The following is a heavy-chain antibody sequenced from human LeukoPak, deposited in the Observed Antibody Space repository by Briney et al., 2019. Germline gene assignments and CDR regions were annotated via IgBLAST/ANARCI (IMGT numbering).Heavy chain of an antibody. CDR3: AREGALVAATPVGDAFDI. V-gene: IGHV1-18*01. J-gene: IGHJ3*02. CDR2: ISAYNGNT. Sequence: ASVKVSCKASGYTFTSYGISWVRQAPGQGLEWMGWISAYNGNTNYAQKLQGRVTMTTDTSTSTAYMELRSLRSDDTAVYYCAREGALVAATPVGDAFDIWGQGTMVTVSS. CDR1: GYTFTSYG. D-gene: IGHD2-15*01.